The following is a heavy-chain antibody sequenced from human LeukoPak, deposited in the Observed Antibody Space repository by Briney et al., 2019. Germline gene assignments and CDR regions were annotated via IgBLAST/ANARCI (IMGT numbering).Heavy chain of an antibody. D-gene: IGHD3-22*01. V-gene: IGHV3-30-3*01. Sequence: GRSLRLSCAASGFTFSSYAMHWVRQAPGKGLEWVAVISYDGSNKYYADSVKGRFTISRDNSKNTLYLQMNSLRAEDTAVYYCARAPQWLLFDYWGQGTLVTVSS. CDR1: GFTFSSYA. CDR3: ARAPQWLLFDY. J-gene: IGHJ4*02. CDR2: ISYDGSNK.